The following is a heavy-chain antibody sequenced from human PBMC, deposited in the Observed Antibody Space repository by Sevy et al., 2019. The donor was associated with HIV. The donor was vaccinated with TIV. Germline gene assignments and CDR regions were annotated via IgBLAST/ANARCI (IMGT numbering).Heavy chain of an antibody. CDR1: GFTFSSYA. D-gene: IGHD2-15*01. Sequence: GGSLRLSCAASGFTFSSYAMHWVRQAPGKGLEWGAVISYDGSNKYYADSVKGRFTISRDNSKNTLYLQMNSLRAEDTAVYYCAREGDIEEDVSAFDIWGQGTMVTVSS. V-gene: IGHV3-30-3*01. J-gene: IGHJ3*02. CDR3: AREGDIEEDVSAFDI. CDR2: ISYDGSNK.